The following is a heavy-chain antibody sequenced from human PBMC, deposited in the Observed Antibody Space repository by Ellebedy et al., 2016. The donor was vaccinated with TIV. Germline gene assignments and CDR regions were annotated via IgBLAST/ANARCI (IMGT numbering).Heavy chain of an antibody. CDR1: GGSVSSTRYY. CDR3: ARTEPWQPSDD. J-gene: IGHJ4*02. V-gene: IGHV4-39*01. CDR2: VYYSGSP. Sequence: MPSETLSLPCSVSGGSVSSTRYYWACIRQPPGKGLEYIGSVYYSGSPYYNPSFKSRVTLSADTSKNQFSLNLRTVNAADTAVDYCARTEPWQPSDDWGQGILVSVSS. D-gene: IGHD1-14*01.